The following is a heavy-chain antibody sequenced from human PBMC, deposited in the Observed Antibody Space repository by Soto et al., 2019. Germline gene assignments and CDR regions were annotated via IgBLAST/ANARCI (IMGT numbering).Heavy chain of an antibody. D-gene: IGHD3-10*01. Sequence: QVQLVESGGGVVQPGRSLRLSCAASGFPFTSYGMHWVREGPDKGLEWVAIISSDGSEKYYADSVEGRFTISRDNSKNTVYLQMNSVGPEETDFYYCVGGQYYFDYRGQGNLVIVSS. CDR1: GFPFTSYG. CDR2: ISSDGSEK. CDR3: VGGQYYFDY. J-gene: IGHJ4*02. V-gene: IGHV3-30*03.